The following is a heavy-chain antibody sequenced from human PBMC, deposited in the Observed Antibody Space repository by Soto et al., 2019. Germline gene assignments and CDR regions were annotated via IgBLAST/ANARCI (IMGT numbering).Heavy chain of an antibody. CDR2: IYYSGST. CDR1: GGSISSSSYY. J-gene: IGHJ5*02. V-gene: IGHV4-39*01. Sequence: SLTCTVSGGSISSSSYYWGWIRQPPGKGLEWIGSIYYSGSTYYNPSLKSRVTISVDTSKNQFSLKLSSVTAADTAVYYCVPTYYDFWSGYPGGWFDPWGQGTLVTVSS. CDR3: VPTYYDFWSGYPGGWFDP. D-gene: IGHD3-3*01.